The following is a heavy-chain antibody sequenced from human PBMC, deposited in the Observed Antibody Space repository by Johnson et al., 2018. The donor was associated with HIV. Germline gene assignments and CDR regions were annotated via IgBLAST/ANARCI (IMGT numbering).Heavy chain of an antibody. CDR3: ARVGSPAELLPWAFDI. Sequence: VQLVESGGGLVQPGGSLTLSCAASGFTFSSYAMSWVRQAPGTGLEWVSYISSSGSTIYYADSVKGRFTISRDNAKNTLFLQMSSLRAEDTAVYYCARVGSPAELLPWAFDIWGQGTMVTVSS. D-gene: IGHD1-7*01. CDR2: ISSSGSTI. J-gene: IGHJ3*02. V-gene: IGHV3-48*04. CDR1: GFTFSSYA.